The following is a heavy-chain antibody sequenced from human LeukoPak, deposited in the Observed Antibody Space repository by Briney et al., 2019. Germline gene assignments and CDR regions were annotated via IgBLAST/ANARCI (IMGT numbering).Heavy chain of an antibody. Sequence: PGGSLRLSCAASGFTFSSYAMSWVRQAPGKGLEWVSAISGSGGSTYYADSVKGRFTIPRDNSKNTLYLQMNSLRAEDTAVYYCAKDRSANSAFDIWGQGTMVTVSS. CDR2: ISGSGGST. J-gene: IGHJ3*02. D-gene: IGHD4-23*01. CDR1: GFTFSSYA. CDR3: AKDRSANSAFDI. V-gene: IGHV3-23*01.